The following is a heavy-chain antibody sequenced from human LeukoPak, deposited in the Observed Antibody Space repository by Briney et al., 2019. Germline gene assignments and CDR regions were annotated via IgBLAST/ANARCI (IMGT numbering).Heavy chain of an antibody. Sequence: SETLSLTCTVSGGSIMTYSWSWSRQPPGKGLEWIGYISYSGDTNYNPSLKSRLTISIDTSKNQFSLKLNSVTAADTALYYCARREGGGTYPLDYWGQGTLVTVSS. CDR1: GGSIMTYS. CDR2: ISYSGDT. V-gene: IGHV4-59*08. D-gene: IGHD1-26*01. CDR3: ARREGGGTYPLDY. J-gene: IGHJ4*02.